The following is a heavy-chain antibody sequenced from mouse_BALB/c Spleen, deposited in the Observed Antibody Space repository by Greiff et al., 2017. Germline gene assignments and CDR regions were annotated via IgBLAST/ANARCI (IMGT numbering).Heavy chain of an antibody. CDR1: GFSFSSYT. V-gene: IGHV5-12-2*01. CDR3: ERHGAYYVNYEAWFAY. J-gene: IGHJ3*01. CDR2: ISNGGGST. Sequence: EVQVVESGGGLVQPGGSLKLSCAASGFSFSSYTMSWVRQTPEKRLEWVEYISNGGGSTYYPDTVKGRFTISRDTAKNTLYLQMSSLKSEDTAMYYCERHGAYYVNYEAWFAYWGQGTLVTVSA. D-gene: IGHD2-10*01.